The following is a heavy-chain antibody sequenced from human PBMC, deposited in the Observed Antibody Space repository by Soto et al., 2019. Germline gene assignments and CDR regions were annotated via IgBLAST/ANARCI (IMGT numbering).Heavy chain of an antibody. CDR1: GLTMSTYA. CDR2: IAGEDI. D-gene: IGHD2-8*01. J-gene: IGHJ3*01. CDR3: AKDHFKGNGVYDGFDV. Sequence: GGSLRLSCAAPGLTMSTYAMSWVRQAPGKGLEWVSTIAGEDIFYADSVKGRFTISIDNSKNLLFLQMNSLTADDTATYYCAKDHFKGNGVYDGFDVWGQGTTVPVSS. V-gene: IGHV3-23*05.